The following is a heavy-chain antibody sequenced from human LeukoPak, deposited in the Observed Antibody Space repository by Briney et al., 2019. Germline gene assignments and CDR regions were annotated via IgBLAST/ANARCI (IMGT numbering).Heavy chain of an antibody. CDR1: ELSFSTYE. Sequence: GGSLRLSCAASELSFSTYEMIWVRQAPGKGLEWVSYISDSGTSTYYADSVQGRFTVSRDNAKNSLFLQMNSLRAEDTAVYYCARRLPSYGMDVWGQGATVTVS. J-gene: IGHJ6*02. CDR3: ARRLPSYGMDV. CDR2: ISDSGTST. V-gene: IGHV3-48*03. D-gene: IGHD4-11*01.